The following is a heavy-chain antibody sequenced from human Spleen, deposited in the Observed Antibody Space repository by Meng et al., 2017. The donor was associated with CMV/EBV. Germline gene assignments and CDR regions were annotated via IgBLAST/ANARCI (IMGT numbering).Heavy chain of an antibody. V-gene: IGHV3-9*01. CDR1: GFTFDDYA. J-gene: IGHJ4*02. CDR2: ISGNSGSI. CDR3: ARDAYDSSSYFDY. D-gene: IGHD6-6*01. Sequence: SLKISCAASGFTFDDYAMHWVRQVPEKGLEWVSGISGNSGSIGYADSVKGRFTTARDNAKNSLYLQMNSLRVEDTAVYYCARDAYDSSSYFDYWGQGTLVTVSS.